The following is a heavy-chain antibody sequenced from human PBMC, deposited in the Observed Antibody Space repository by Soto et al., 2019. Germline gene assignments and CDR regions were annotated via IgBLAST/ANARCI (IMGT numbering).Heavy chain of an antibody. CDR1: GDSVSSNSAA. D-gene: IGHD3-10*01. Sequence: SQTLSLTCAISGDSVSSNSAAWNWIRQSPSRGLEWLGRTYYRPKWYNDYAVSVKSRMTVNPDTSKNQFSLQLNSVTPEDTAVYYCARVVSASGSYYFYYGMDVWGQGTTVTVSS. V-gene: IGHV6-1*01. CDR2: TYYRPKWYN. J-gene: IGHJ6*02. CDR3: ARVVSASGSYYFYYGMDV.